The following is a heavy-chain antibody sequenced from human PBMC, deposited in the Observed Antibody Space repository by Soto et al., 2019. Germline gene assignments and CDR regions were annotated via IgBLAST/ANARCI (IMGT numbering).Heavy chain of an antibody. Sequence: SETLSLTCTVSGGSISSYYWSWIRQPPGKGLEWIGYIYYSGSTNYNPSLKSRVTISVDTSKNQFSLKLSSVTAADTAVYYCARGGSGYDLTLDYWGQGTLVTVSS. CDR3: ARGGSGYDLTLDY. D-gene: IGHD5-12*01. CDR1: GGSISSYY. J-gene: IGHJ4*02. CDR2: IYYSGST. V-gene: IGHV4-59*01.